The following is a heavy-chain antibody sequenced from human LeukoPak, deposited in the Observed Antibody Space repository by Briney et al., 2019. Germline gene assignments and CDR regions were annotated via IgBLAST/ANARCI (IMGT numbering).Heavy chain of an antibody. CDR1: GFTLRNYW. Sequence: GGSLRLSCAASGFTLRNYWMHWVRQVPGKRLVWVSRISGDGCVTNYADSVKGRFTISRDNAKNTLFLQINSPRAEDTAVYYCARYSSSSGGASYYLDYWGHGTLVTVSS. D-gene: IGHD6-6*01. V-gene: IGHV3-74*01. CDR3: ARYSSSSGGASYYLDY. CDR2: ISGDGCVT. J-gene: IGHJ4*01.